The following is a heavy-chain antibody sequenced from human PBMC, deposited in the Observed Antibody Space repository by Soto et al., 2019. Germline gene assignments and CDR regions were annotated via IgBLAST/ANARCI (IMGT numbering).Heavy chain of an antibody. J-gene: IGHJ4*02. D-gene: IGHD3-9*01. CDR3: ASSRRDYDILTGYYSQGFDY. CDR1: GGSISSSSYY. CDR2: IYYSGST. Sequence: PWETLSLTCTVSGGSISSSSYYWGWIRQPPGKGLEWIGSIYYSGSTYYNPSLKSRVTISVDTSKNQFSLKLSSVTAADTAVYYCASSRRDYDILTGYYSQGFDYCGQGTLVTVSS. V-gene: IGHV4-39*01.